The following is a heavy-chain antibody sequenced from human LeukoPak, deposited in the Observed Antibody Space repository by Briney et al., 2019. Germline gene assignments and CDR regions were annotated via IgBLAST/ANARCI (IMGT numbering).Heavy chain of an antibody. Sequence: GGSLRLSCAASGITFSSYWMSWVRQAPGKGLEWVANIKQDGSEKHFGDSVKGRFTISRDNAKKSLYLQMNSLRAEDTAVYYCARDLNIVVVPAHGMDVWGQGTTVTVSS. CDR2: IKQDGSEK. J-gene: IGHJ6*02. V-gene: IGHV3-7*01. D-gene: IGHD2-2*01. CDR1: GITFSSYW. CDR3: ARDLNIVVVPAHGMDV.